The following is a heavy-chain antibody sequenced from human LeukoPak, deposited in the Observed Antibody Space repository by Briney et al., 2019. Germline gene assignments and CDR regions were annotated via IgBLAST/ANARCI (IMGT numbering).Heavy chain of an antibody. V-gene: IGHV4-34*01. CDR2: INHSGGT. CDR1: GGSFSGYY. D-gene: IGHD6-13*01. Sequence: PSETLSLTCAVYGGSFSGYYWSWIRQPPGKGLEWIGEINHSGGTNYNPSLKSRVTISVDTSKNQFSLKLSSVTAADTAVYYCARESAAGPPNYFDYWGQGTLVTVSS. CDR3: ARESAAGPPNYFDY. J-gene: IGHJ4*02.